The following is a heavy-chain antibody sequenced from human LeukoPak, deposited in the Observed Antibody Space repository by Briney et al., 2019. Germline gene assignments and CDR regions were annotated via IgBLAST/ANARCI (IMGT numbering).Heavy chain of an antibody. J-gene: IGHJ2*01. Sequence: GASVKVSFKSSGCTFINYAIGWVGQAPGQGHEWMGGIIPIFGTANYAQKFQGRVTITTDESTSTAYMELSSLRSEDTAVYYCARDLGYLSSISHWYFHRGLGGRLVTVCS. CDR3: ARDLGYLSSISHWYFHR. CDR2: IIPIFGTA. V-gene: IGHV1-69*05. D-gene: IGHD6-13*01. CDR1: GCTFINYA.